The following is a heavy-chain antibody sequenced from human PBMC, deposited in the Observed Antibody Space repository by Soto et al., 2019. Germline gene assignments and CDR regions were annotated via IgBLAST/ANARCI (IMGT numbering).Heavy chain of an antibody. CDR2: IIPILGIA. D-gene: IGHD6-13*01. CDR3: ARGSSWYWFGP. J-gene: IGHJ5*02. V-gene: IGHV1-69*02. CDR1: GGTFSSYT. Sequence: QVQLVQSGAEVKKPGSSVKVSCKASGGTFSSYTISWVRQAPGQGLEWMGRIIPILGIANYAQKFQGRVTITAEQSTSTAYMELSSLRSEDTAVHYCARGSSWYWFGPWGQGTLVTVSS.